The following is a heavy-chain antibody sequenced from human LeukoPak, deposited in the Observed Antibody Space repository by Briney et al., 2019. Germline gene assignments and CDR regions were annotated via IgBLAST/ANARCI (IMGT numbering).Heavy chain of an antibody. CDR1: GFTFSSYW. CDR3: ARGLLRIAAAGTGNWFDP. V-gene: IGHV3-74*01. CDR2: INSDGSST. J-gene: IGHJ5*02. Sequence: GGSLRLSCAASGFTFSSYWMHWVRQAPGKGLVWVSRINSDGSSTSYADSVKGRFTISRDNAKNTLYLRMNSLRAEDTAVYYCARGLLRIAAAGTGNWFDPWGQGTLVTVSS. D-gene: IGHD6-13*01.